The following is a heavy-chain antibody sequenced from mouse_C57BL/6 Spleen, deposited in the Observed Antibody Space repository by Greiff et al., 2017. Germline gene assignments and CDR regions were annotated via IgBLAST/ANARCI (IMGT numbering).Heavy chain of an antibody. CDR2: IDPETGGT. CDR1: GYTFTDYE. D-gene: IGHD4-1*01. Sequence: QVQLQQSGAELVRPGASVTLSCKASGYTFTDYEMHWVKQTPVHGLEWIGAIDPETGGTAYNQKFKGKAILTADKSSSTAYMELRSLTSEDSAVYYCTRELGGLNFDYWGQGTTLTVSS. J-gene: IGHJ2*01. V-gene: IGHV1-15*01. CDR3: TRELGGLNFDY.